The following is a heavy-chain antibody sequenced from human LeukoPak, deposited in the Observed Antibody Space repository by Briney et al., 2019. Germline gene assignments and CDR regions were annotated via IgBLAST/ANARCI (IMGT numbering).Heavy chain of an antibody. D-gene: IGHD6-13*01. CDR2: INPNSGGT. Sequence: ASVKVSCKASGYTFTGYYMHWVRQAPGQGLEWMGRINPNSGGTNYAQKFQGRVTMTRDTSISTAYMELSSLRSDDTAAYYCALRPTGYSSSWYFDYWGQGTLVTVSS. CDR1: GYTFTGYY. CDR3: ALRPTGYSSSWYFDY. J-gene: IGHJ4*02. V-gene: IGHV1-2*06.